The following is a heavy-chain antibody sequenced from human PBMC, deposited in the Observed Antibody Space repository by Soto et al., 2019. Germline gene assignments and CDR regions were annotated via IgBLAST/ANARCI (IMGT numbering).Heavy chain of an antibody. CDR2: VYHTGRT. J-gene: IGHJ4*02. V-gene: IGHV4-61*01. CDR1: GGSVKSGSYS. CDR3: ARDFSYFDS. D-gene: IGHD3-3*01. Sequence: ETLSLTCTVSGGSVKSGSYSWSWIRQHPGKGLEWIGYVYHTGRTSYNPSLKSRVSITMDTSKDQFSLNLDSVTAADTAVYFCARDFSYFDSWGQGTLVTVSS.